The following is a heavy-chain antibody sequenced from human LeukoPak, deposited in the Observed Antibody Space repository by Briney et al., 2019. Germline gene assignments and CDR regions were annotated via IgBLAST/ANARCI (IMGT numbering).Heavy chain of an antibody. CDR3: ARDSGGSGYLWFDP. V-gene: IGHV4-61*02. CDR1: GGSISSSNYY. Sequence: SETLSLTCSVSGGSISSSNYYWSWIRQPAGKGLEWIGRIYTSESTNYNPSLKSRVTISVDTSRNQFSLKLSSVTAADTAVYYCARDSGGSGYLWFDPWGQGTLVTVSS. CDR2: IYTSEST. D-gene: IGHD3-3*01. J-gene: IGHJ5*02.